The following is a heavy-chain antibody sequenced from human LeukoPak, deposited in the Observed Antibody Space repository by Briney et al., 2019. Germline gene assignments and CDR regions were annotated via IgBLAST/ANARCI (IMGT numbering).Heavy chain of an antibody. V-gene: IGHV3-21*01. CDR2: ISSSSSYI. CDR3: VRDIDGYYYGTIGSYMWFDY. CDR1: GFTFSSYS. D-gene: IGHD3-22*01. J-gene: IGHJ4*02. Sequence: GGSLRLSCAASGFTFSSYSMNWVRQAPGKGLEWVSSISSSSSYIYYADSVKGRFTISRDNAKNSLYLQMNSLRAEDTAVYYCVRDIDGYYYGTIGSYMWFDYWGQGAQVTVSS.